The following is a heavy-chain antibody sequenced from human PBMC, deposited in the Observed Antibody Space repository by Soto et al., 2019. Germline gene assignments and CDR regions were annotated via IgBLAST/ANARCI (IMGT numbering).Heavy chain of an antibody. J-gene: IGHJ4*02. V-gene: IGHV3-23*01. CDR1: GFTFSSFG. CDR2: ISASGDSS. D-gene: IGHD2-2*03. CDR3: AQMGIGLFSHKHHFDH. Sequence: EVQLLDSGGDLAQPGGSLRLSCTASGFTFSSFGMAWVRQAPGKGLEWVSAISASGDSSYYADSVKDRFTISRDSPTNTLYLQMNHLRAEDTAVYYCAQMGIGLFSHKHHFDHWGQGTQVTVSS.